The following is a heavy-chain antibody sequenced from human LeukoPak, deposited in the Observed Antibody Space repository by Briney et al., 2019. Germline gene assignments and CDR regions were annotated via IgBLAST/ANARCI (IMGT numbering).Heavy chain of an antibody. J-gene: IGHJ4*02. CDR3: ARISSIVAATRHVVRGLDY. V-gene: IGHV1-8*01. CDR2: MNPNSGNT. CDR1: GYTFTSYE. Sequence: ASVKVSCKASGYTFTSYEINWVRQATGQGLEWMGWMNPNSGNTGYAQKFQGRVTMTRNTSISTAYMELSSLRSEDTAVYYCARISSIVAATRHVVRGLDYWGQGTLVTVSS. D-gene: IGHD2-15*01.